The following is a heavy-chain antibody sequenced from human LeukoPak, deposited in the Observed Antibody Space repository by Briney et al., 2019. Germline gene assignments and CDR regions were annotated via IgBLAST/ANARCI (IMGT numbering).Heavy chain of an antibody. CDR1: GGSFSGYY. V-gene: IGHV4-34*01. D-gene: IGHD1-26*01. CDR3: ARGLGSYDAFDI. J-gene: IGHJ3*02. CDR2: INHSGST. Sequence: SENLSLTCAVYGGSFSGYYWSWIRQPPGEGLEWIGEINHSGSTNYNPSLKSRVTISVDTSKNQFSLKLSSVTAADTAVYYCARGLGSYDAFDIWGQGTMVTVSS.